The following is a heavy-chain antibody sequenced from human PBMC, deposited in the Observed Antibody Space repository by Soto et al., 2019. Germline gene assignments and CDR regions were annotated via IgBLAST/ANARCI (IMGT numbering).Heavy chain of an antibody. CDR2: IYPGDSDT. J-gene: IGHJ3*02. Sequence: GGALKISCKISGKAFVSFWGVWVRQMPGRGLEWMGNIYPGDSDTRYTPPFQGQVTISADRSTNTAFLQWHSLQASDTALYYCAKQDDRGALEIWGQGTRVTVSS. D-gene: IGHD3-10*02. CDR1: GKAFVSFW. V-gene: IGHV5-51*01. CDR3: AKQDDRGALEI.